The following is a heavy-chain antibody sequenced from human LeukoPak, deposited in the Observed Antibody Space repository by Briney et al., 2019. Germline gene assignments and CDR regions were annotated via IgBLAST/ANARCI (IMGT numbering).Heavy chain of an antibody. V-gene: IGHV4-59*08. CDR1: GGSISNYY. J-gene: IGHJ5*02. D-gene: IGHD2-2*01. CDR3: ARHGLYCSSTSCYSNWFDP. Sequence: KPSETLSLTCSVSGGSISNYYWSWIRQPPGKGLEYIGYMYYSGSTNYNPSLKSRVTISVDTSKNQFSLKLSSVTAADTAVYYCARHGLYCSSTSCYSNWFDPWGQGTLVTVSS. CDR2: MYYSGST.